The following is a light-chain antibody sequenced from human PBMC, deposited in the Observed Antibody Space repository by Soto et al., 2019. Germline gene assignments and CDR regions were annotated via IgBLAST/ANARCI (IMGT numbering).Light chain of an antibody. Sequence: QSVLTQPPSVSGAPGQRVTISCTWNSSNIGAGYDVHWYQQLPGTAPKLLIYGNSNRPSGVPDRFSGSKSGTSASLAITGLQAEDEADYYCQSYDSSLSGLYVFGTGTKLTVL. CDR3: QSYDSSLSGLYV. CDR1: SSNIGAGYD. V-gene: IGLV1-40*01. J-gene: IGLJ1*01. CDR2: GNS.